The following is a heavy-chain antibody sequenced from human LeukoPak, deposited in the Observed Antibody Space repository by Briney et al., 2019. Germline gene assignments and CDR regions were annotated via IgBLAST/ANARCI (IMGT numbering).Heavy chain of an antibody. V-gene: IGHV3-48*04. CDR1: GFTFSSYS. J-gene: IGHJ4*02. Sequence: GGSLRLSCAASGFTFSSYSMDWVRQAPGKGLEWVSYISSSSGTIYYADSVKGRLTISRDNAKNSLYLQMNSLRAEDTAVYYCARESYPSRDGYNRHAYYFDYWGQGTLVTVSS. CDR3: ARESYPSRDGYNRHAYYFDY. D-gene: IGHD5-24*01. CDR2: ISSSSGTI.